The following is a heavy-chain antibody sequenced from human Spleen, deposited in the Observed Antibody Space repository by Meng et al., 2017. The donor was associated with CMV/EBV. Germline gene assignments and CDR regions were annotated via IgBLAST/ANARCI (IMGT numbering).Heavy chain of an antibody. J-gene: IGHJ4*02. Sequence: CTVSGGSISSYFWSWIRQPPGKGLEWIGYIYYSGNTNYNPSLKSRVTISVDTSKNQFSLKLSSVTAADTAVYYCARGYSSSWAYFDYWGQGTLVTVSS. CDR1: GGSISSYF. D-gene: IGHD6-13*01. V-gene: IGHV4-59*01. CDR2: IYYSGNT. CDR3: ARGYSSSWAYFDY.